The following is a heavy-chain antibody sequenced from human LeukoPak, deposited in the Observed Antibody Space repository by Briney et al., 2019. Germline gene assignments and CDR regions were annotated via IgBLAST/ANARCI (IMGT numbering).Heavy chain of an antibody. CDR2: IKQDGSEK. Sequence: GGSLRLSCAASGFTFSSYWMSWVRQAPGKGLEWVANIKQDGSEKYYVDSVKGRFTISRDNSRNTMYLQMNSLRAEDTAIYYCATDYTPYVGASADWGQGTLVTVSS. D-gene: IGHD1-26*01. J-gene: IGHJ4*02. CDR3: ATDYTPYVGASAD. V-gene: IGHV3-7*03. CDR1: GFTFSSYW.